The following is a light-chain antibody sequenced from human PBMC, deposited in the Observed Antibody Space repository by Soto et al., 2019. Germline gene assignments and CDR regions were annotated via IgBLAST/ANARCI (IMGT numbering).Light chain of an antibody. Sequence: EIVLTQSPGILSLSPGQRVTLSCRASQSVSNDFLAWYQQKPGQAPRLLIYGASTRATDVPDRFSGSGSGADFTLTISRLEPEDFAVYYCQQYGSSPPRTCGQGTKVDIK. CDR2: GAS. J-gene: IGKJ1*01. V-gene: IGKV3-20*01. CDR3: QQYGSSPPRT. CDR1: QSVSNDF.